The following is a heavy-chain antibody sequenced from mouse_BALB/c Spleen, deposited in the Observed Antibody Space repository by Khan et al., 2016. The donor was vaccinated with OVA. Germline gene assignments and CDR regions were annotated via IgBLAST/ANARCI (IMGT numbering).Heavy chain of an antibody. CDR3: ARTDYYGSSYYFDY. V-gene: IGHV1S135*01. D-gene: IGHD1-1*01. CDR2: IDPYNGGT. Sequence: VQLQQSGPELVKPGASVKVSCKASGYSFTDYNMFWVKQSHGKSLEWIGYIDPYNGGTSYNQKFKGNATLTVDKSSSTAFMHLSSLTSEDSAVFYCARTDYYGSSYYFDYWGQGTTLTVSS. J-gene: IGHJ2*01. CDR1: GYSFTDYN.